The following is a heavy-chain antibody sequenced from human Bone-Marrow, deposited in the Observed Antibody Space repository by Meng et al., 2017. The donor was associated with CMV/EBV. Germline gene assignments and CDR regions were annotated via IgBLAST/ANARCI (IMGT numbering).Heavy chain of an antibody. CDR2: IKSKTDGGTT. D-gene: IGHD2-15*01. CDR1: FSNAW. CDR3: TTDAIVVVVAATVAVDY. V-gene: IGHV3-15*07. J-gene: IGHJ4*02. Sequence: FSNAWMNWVRQAPGKGLEWVGRIKSKTDGGTTDYAAPVKGRFTISRVDSKNTLYLQMNSLKTEDTAVYYCTTDAIVVVVAATVAVDYWGQGTLVTVSS.